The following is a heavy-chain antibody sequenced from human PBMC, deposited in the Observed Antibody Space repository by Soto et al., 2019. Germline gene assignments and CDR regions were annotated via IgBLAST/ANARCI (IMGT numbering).Heavy chain of an antibody. D-gene: IGHD3-16*01. Sequence: QTLSLTCAISGDSVSSNSGAWNWIRQSPSRGLEWLGRTYYRSRWSFDYALSVKSRVTIDPDTSKNQFSLHLDSLTPEDTAVYYCAGVTWLIGMDVWGQGTPVTVS. V-gene: IGHV6-1*01. J-gene: IGHJ6*02. CDR3: AGVTWLIGMDV. CDR1: GDSVSSNSGA. CDR2: TYYRSRWSF.